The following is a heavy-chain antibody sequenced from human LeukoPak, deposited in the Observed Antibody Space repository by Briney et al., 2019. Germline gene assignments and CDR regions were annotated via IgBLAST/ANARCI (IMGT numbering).Heavy chain of an antibody. CDR2: INGGNGNA. D-gene: IGHD3-22*01. Sequence: ASVKVSCKTSGYTFSNYGMHWVRQAPGQRLEWMGWINGGNGNAKYSQNFQGRVTIIRDTSASTAYMELSSLRSEDTAVYYCARVPLHDSSGHYYPHWGQGTLVTVSS. CDR3: ARVPLHDSSGHYYPH. V-gene: IGHV1-3*01. CDR1: GYTFSNYG. J-gene: IGHJ1*01.